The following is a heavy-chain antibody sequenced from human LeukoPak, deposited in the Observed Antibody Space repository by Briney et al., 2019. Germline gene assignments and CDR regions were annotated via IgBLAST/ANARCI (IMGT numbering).Heavy chain of an antibody. D-gene: IGHD3-16*01. CDR1: GYIFTGYY. CDR2: INPNSGDT. CDR3: ARVRYRLAETYIDY. Sequence: ASVKVSCKASGYIFTGYYMHWVRQAPGQGLEWMGWINPNSGDTNYAQKFQGRVTMTRDTSVSTAYMELSRLRSGDTAVYYCARVRYRLAETYIDYWGQGTLVTVSS. V-gene: IGHV1-2*02. J-gene: IGHJ4*02.